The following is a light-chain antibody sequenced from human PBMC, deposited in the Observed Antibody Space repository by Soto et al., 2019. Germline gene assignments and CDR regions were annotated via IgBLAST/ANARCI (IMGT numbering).Light chain of an antibody. J-gene: IGKJ3*01. Sequence: EIVMTQSPATLSVSPGERATLSCRASQSVSSNLAWYQQKPGQAPRLLIYGASTRATGIPARFSGNESGTEFTLTICSPQSEDFAVYYCQQYNNWPTFGPGTKVDIK. CDR1: QSVSSN. CDR2: GAS. V-gene: IGKV3-15*01. CDR3: QQYNNWPT.